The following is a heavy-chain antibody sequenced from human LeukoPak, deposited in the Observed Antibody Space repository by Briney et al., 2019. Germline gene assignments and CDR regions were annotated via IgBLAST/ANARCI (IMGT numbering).Heavy chain of an antibody. V-gene: IGHV3-53*01. Sequence: GGSLRLSCAASGFAVYSNYMSWVRQAPGRGLECVSVIYSGISTYYADSVKGRFTISRDNSKNMLYLQMNSLRAEDTAVYYCVRDPRQGSGAPQGYFDYWGQGSLVTVSS. CDR2: IYSGIST. CDR1: GFAVYSNY. J-gene: IGHJ4*02. D-gene: IGHD3-10*01. CDR3: VRDPRQGSGAPQGYFDY.